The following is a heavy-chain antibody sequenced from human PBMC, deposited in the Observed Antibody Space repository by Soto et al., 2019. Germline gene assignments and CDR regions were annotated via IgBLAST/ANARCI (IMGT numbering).Heavy chain of an antibody. CDR1: GFSFSDYY. J-gene: IGHJ4*02. CDR3: ARLAVAGTHYFDN. CDR2: ITHSGSTI. D-gene: IGHD6-19*01. Sequence: PGGSLRLSCAASGFSFSDYYMSWIRQAPGKGLECVSYITHSGSTIHYADSVKGRFTISRDNAKNSLYLQMNSLRAEDTAVYYCARLAVAGTHYFDNWGQGTLVTVSS. V-gene: IGHV3-11*01.